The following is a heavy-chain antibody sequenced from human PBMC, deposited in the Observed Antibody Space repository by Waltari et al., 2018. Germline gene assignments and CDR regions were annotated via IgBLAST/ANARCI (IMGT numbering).Heavy chain of an antibody. CDR2: LYHAGNT. V-gene: IGHV3-53*01. Sequence: EVQLVESGGHLIQPGGSLRLSCAASSFNVSSYYMNWVRKAPGKGLEWVSILYHAGNTYYADSVKGRFTFSRDNSKNTLYLQMNSLRAEDTAVYYCARGNTKYGMDVWGQGTTVTVSS. CDR3: ARGNTKYGMDV. J-gene: IGHJ6*02. CDR1: SFNVSSYY. D-gene: IGHD3-10*01.